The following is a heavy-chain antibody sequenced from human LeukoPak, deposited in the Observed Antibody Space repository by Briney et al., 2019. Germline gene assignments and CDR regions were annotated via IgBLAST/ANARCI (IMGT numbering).Heavy chain of an antibody. V-gene: IGHV4-4*07. J-gene: IGHJ4*02. CDR1: GGSISYFY. D-gene: IGHD3-10*01. Sequence: SETLSLTCTVSGGSISYFYWSWIRQPAGKGLEWIGRIYTSGSTNYNPSLKSRVTMSVDTSKNQFSLKLSSVTAADTAVYYCARDKPYYYGSGSYYPFDYWGQGTLVTVSS. CDR2: IYTSGST. CDR3: ARDKPYYYGSGSYYPFDY.